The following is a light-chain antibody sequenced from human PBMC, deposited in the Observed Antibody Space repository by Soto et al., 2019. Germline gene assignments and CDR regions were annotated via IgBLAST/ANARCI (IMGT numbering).Light chain of an antibody. CDR3: QQRSNWALT. CDR2: DAS. V-gene: IGKV3-11*01. CDR1: QSVSSY. Sequence: EIVLTQSPATLPLSARERATLSCSASQSVSSYLAWYQQKPGQAPRLLIYDASNRAAGIPDRFSGSGSGTDFTLTISSLEPEDFAVYYCQQRSNWALTFGGGTKVVIK. J-gene: IGKJ4*01.